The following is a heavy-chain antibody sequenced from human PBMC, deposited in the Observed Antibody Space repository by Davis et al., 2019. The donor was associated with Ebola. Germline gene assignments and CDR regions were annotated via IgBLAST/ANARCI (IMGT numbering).Heavy chain of an antibody. Sequence: SETLSLTCTVSGGSVSSGSYYWSWIRQPPGKGLEWIGYIYYSGSTNYNPSLKSRVTISVDTSKNQFSLKLSSVTAADTAVYYCARGKLVVVAPNLYWYFDLWGRGTLVTASS. CDR3: ARGKLVVVAPNLYWYFDL. D-gene: IGHD3-22*01. CDR2: IYYSGST. V-gene: IGHV4-61*01. CDR1: GGSVSSGSYY. J-gene: IGHJ2*01.